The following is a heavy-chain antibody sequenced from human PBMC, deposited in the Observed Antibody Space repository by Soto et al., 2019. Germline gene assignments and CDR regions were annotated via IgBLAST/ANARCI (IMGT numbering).Heavy chain of an antibody. Sequence: PXETLSLPCAVYGGSFSGYYWSGIRQPPGKGLEWIGEINHSGSTNYNPSLKSRVTISVGTSKNQFSLKLSSVTAADTAVYYCARGYSSSWYDYYGMDVWGQGTTVTVSS. CDR1: GGSFSGYY. J-gene: IGHJ6*02. V-gene: IGHV4-34*01. CDR3: ARGYSSSWYDYYGMDV. D-gene: IGHD6-13*01. CDR2: INHSGST.